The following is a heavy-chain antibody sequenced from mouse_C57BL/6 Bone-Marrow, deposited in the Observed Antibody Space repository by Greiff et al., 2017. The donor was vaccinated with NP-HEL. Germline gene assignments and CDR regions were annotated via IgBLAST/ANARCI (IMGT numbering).Heavy chain of an antibody. D-gene: IGHD1-1*01. V-gene: IGHV1-64*01. J-gene: IGHJ2*01. Sequence: VQLQQPGAELVKPGASVKLSCKASGYTFTSYWMHWVKQRPGQGLEWIGMIHPNSGSTNYNEKFKSKATLTVDKSSSTAYMQLSSLTSEDSAVYYCARRGDYDYYGSRYFDYWGQGTTLTVSS. CDR3: ARRGDYDYYGSRYFDY. CDR1: GYTFTSYW. CDR2: IHPNSGST.